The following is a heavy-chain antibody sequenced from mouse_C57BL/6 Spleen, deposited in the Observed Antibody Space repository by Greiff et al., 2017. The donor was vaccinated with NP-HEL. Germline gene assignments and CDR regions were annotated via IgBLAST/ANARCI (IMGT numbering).Heavy chain of an antibody. CDR3: ARDSLPYYAMDD. V-gene: IGHV5-4*01. Sequence: EVKLVESGGGLVKPGGSLKLSCAASGFTFSSYAMSWVRQTPEKRLEWVATISDGGSYTYYPDNVKGRFTISRDNAKNNLYLQMSHLKSEDTAMYYCARDSLPYYAMDDWGQGTSVTVSS. D-gene: IGHD6-2*01. J-gene: IGHJ4*01. CDR1: GFTFSSYA. CDR2: ISDGGSYT.